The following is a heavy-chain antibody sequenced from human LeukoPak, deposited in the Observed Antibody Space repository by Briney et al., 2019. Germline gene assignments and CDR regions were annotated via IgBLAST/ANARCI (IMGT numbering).Heavy chain of an antibody. J-gene: IGHJ5*02. Sequence: PSETLSPTCTVSGGSISSGDYYWSWIRQPPGKGLEWIGYIYYSGSTYYNPSLKSRVTISVDTSKNQFSLKLSSVTAADTAVYYCARDGPLSPGGWFDPWGQGTLVTVSS. V-gene: IGHV4-30-4*08. CDR2: IYYSGST. CDR1: GGSISSGDYY. D-gene: IGHD2-8*01. CDR3: ARDGPLSPGGWFDP.